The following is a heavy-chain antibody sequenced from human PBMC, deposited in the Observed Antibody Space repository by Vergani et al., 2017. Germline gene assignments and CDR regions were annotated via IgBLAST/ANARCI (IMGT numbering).Heavy chain of an antibody. CDR2: INPNSGGT. CDR3: ARVGTSSNRDYLDY. Sequence: QVQLVQSGAEVKKPGASVKVSCKASGYTFTDYFMHWVRQTPGQGLEWMGWINPNSGGTNYAPKFQGRVTMTRDTPISTAYMELSNLRSDDTAVYYCARVGTSSNRDYLDYRGQRSLVAVSS. V-gene: IGHV1-2*02. CDR1: GYTFTDYF. J-gene: IGHJ4*02. D-gene: IGHD2-2*01.